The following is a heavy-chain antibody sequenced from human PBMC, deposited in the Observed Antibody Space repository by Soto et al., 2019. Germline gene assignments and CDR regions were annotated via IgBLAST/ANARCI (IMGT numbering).Heavy chain of an antibody. CDR2: IYAGGST. Sequence: GXSRRLSCAASGFTVRSNYMSWGRQAPGKGLEWVSVIYAGGSTYYADSVKGRFTISRDNSKNTLYLQMNSLRAEDTAVYYCARDMVRGLYPEYFQHWGQGTLVTVSS. D-gene: IGHD3-10*01. CDR1: GFTVRSNY. J-gene: IGHJ1*01. V-gene: IGHV3-66*01. CDR3: ARDMVRGLYPEYFQH.